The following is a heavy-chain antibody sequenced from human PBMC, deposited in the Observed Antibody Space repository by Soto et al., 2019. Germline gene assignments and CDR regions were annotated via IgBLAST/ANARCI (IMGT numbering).Heavy chain of an antibody. D-gene: IGHD1-26*01. Sequence: PGGSLRLSCASSGFTFSPYTMNWVRQDPGKGLEWVSSINGRGNYIYYADSVKGRFTISRDNAKNSLYLQMDRLRAEDTALYYCAREDGIVRANSAFDYWGLGALVTVSS. CDR2: INGRGNYI. V-gene: IGHV3-21*01. CDR3: AREDGIVRANSAFDY. J-gene: IGHJ4*02. CDR1: GFTFSPYT.